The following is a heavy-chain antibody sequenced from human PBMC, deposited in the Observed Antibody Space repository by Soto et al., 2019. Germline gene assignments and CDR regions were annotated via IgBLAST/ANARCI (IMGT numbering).Heavy chain of an antibody. J-gene: IGHJ4*02. CDR1: GGSVSDKTYY. Sequence: SETLSLTCSVSGGSVSDKTYYWSWIRQPPGKRLEWIGYVYYSGTTNYNPSLKSRATIAVYLSKNQFSLRLSSVTTADTALYYCARTTAVPNSLRSRYFFDYWGQGTLVTVSS. CDR3: ARTTAVPNSLRSRYFFDY. CDR2: VYYSGTT. V-gene: IGHV4-61*01. D-gene: IGHD4-17*01.